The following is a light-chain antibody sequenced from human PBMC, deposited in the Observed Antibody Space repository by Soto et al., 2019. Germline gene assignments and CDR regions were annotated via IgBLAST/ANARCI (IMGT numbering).Light chain of an antibody. V-gene: IGLV1-47*02. CDR1: SSNIGSND. CDR3: AAWDDRLSAHYL. Sequence: QSVLPQPLSASGTPGQRVTISCSGSSSNIGSNDVFWYQQLPGTAPKLLIYSNNQRPSGVPDRFSGSKSGTSASLAISGLRSEDEGDYYCAAWDDRLSAHYLFGTGTKVTVL. J-gene: IGLJ1*01. CDR2: SNN.